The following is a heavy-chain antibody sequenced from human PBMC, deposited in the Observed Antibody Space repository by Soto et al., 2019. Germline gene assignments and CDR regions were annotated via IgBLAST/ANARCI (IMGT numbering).Heavy chain of an antibody. J-gene: IGHJ4*02. CDR1: GFSVSGNY. Sequence: GGSLRLSCAASGFSVSGNYMSWVRQAPGKGLEWVSLMYSAGNAYYADSVKGRFTISRDNSKNTLSPQMNSLRADDTAVYYCARDTFDRSGFPSYYFDLWGQGTLVTVSS. CDR2: MYSAGNA. V-gene: IGHV3-53*01. CDR3: ARDTFDRSGFPSYYFDL. D-gene: IGHD3-22*01.